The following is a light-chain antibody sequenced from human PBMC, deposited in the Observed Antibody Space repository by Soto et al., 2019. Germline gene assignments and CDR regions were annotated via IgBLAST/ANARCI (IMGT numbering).Light chain of an antibody. J-gene: IGKJ3*01. CDR1: QSVSSN. CDR2: GAS. Sequence: EIVMTQSPATLSVSPGERATLSCRASQSVSSNLAWYQQKPGQAPRLLIYGASTRATGIPARFSGSGSGTEFTLTINSLQSEDFAVYYCQQYNNWPPFTFGHGTKVDI. V-gene: IGKV3-15*01. CDR3: QQYNNWPPFT.